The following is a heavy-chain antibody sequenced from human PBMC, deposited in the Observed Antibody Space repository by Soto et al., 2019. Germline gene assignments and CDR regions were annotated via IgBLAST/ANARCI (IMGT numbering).Heavy chain of an antibody. J-gene: IGHJ4*02. CDR2: IFYSGST. D-gene: IGHD2-8*02. CDR1: GDSISPYY. CDR3: ARDKITGLFEY. Sequence: SETLSLTCTVSGDSISPYYWSWIRQPPGKGLEWIGYIFYSGSTSYNPSLKSRVTISVDTSKNQFSLKLTSVTAADTAVYYCARDKITGLFEYWGQGTLVTVSS. V-gene: IGHV4-59*12.